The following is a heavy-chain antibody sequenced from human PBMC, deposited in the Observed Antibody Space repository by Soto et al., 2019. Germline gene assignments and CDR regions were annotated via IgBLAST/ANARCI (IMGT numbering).Heavy chain of an antibody. D-gene: IGHD3-3*02. CDR3: ARDPPFFDGY. CDR2: ISSSSYNI. J-gene: IGHJ4*02. CDR1: GFTFSSYS. V-gene: IGHV3-48*02. Sequence: GGSLRLACAASGFTFSSYSMNWVRQAPGKGLEWVSYISSSSYNIYYADSVKGRFTISRDNAKNSVYLQMNSLRDEDTAVYYCARDPPFFDGYWGQGTLVTVSS.